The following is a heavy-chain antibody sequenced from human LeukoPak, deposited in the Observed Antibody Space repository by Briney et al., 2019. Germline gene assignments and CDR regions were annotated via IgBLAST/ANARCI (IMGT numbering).Heavy chain of an antibody. J-gene: IGHJ4*02. V-gene: IGHV4-61*01. CDR2: IYYSGST. D-gene: IGHD3-22*01. CDR1: GGSVSSGSYY. Sequence: SETLSLTCTVSGGSVSSGSYYWSWIRQPPGKGPEWIGYIYYSGSTNYNPSLKSRVTISVDTSKNQVSLKLGSVTAADTAVYYCARDGRGYYDSSGSFDYWGQGTLVTVSS. CDR3: ARDGRGYYDSSGSFDY.